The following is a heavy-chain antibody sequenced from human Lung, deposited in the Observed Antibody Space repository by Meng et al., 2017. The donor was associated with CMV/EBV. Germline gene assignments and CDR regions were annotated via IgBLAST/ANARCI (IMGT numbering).Heavy chain of an antibody. CDR3: VRDWKYS. D-gene: IGHD1-1*01. Sequence: GGSLRLSCAASGFTFNSYAMNWVRQAPGKGLEWVSYFSETSSYIYYADSVKGRFTISRDNANNSLYLQMSSLRAEDTALYYCVRDWKYSWGQGTLVTVSS. J-gene: IGHJ4*02. V-gene: IGHV3-21*01. CDR1: GFTFNSYA. CDR2: FSETSSYI.